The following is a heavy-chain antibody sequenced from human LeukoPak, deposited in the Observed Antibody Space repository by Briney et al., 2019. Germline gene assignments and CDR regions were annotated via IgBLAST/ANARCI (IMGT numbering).Heavy chain of an antibody. V-gene: IGHV4-34*01. CDR3: ARSAIDGSGVPDY. Sequence: PSETLSLTCAVYGGSFRGYCWSWIRQPPGKGLEWIGEINHSGSTNYNPSLKSRVTISVDTSKNQFSLKLSSVTAADTDVYYCARSAIDGSGVPDYWGQGTLVTVSS. CDR1: GGSFRGYC. CDR2: INHSGST. J-gene: IGHJ4*02. D-gene: IGHD3-10*01.